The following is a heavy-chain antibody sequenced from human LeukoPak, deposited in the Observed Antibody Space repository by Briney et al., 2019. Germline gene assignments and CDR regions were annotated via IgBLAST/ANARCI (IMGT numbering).Heavy chain of an antibody. CDR1: GFTFSSYW. Sequence: GSLRLSCAASGFTFSSYWMHWVRQAPGKGLGWVSRINSDGSSTSYADSVKGRFTISRDNAKNTLYLQMNSLRAEDTAVYYCARVEGSGWYLGYWGQGTLVTVSS. V-gene: IGHV3-74*01. CDR2: INSDGSST. J-gene: IGHJ4*02. D-gene: IGHD6-19*01. CDR3: ARVEGSGWYLGY.